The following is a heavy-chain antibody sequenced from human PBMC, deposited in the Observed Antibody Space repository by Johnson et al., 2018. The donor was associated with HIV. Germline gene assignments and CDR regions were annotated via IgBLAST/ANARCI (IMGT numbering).Heavy chain of an antibody. Sequence: EVQLVESGGGLVQPGGSLRLSCAASGFTFSSYWMSWVRQAPGKGLEWVANIKQDGSEKYYVDSVKGRFTISRDNATNSLYLQMNSLRAGDTAVYYCARDGCIAVAGPTQGCAFDIWGQGTMGTVSS. D-gene: IGHD6-19*01. V-gene: IGHV3-7*01. CDR3: ARDGCIAVAGPTQGCAFDI. J-gene: IGHJ3*02. CDR1: GFTFSSYW. CDR2: IKQDGSEK.